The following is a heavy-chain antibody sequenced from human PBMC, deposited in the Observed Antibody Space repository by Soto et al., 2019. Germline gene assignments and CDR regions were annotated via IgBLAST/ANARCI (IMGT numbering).Heavy chain of an antibody. D-gene: IGHD5-18*01. CDR1: GFTVGTYS. Sequence: GGSLRLSCVASGFTVGTYSMNWVRQAPGKGLEWISYISSTSSDKYYADSVKGRFTISRDNAKNSLYLQMNSLRDEDTAVYYCARDSGYSYGLIDYWGRGTLVTVSS. CDR2: ISSTSSDK. CDR3: ARDSGYSYGLIDY. V-gene: IGHV3-48*02. J-gene: IGHJ2*01.